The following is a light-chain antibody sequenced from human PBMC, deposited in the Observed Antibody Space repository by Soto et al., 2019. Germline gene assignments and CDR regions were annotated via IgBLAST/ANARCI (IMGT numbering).Light chain of an antibody. J-gene: IGKJ3*01. CDR2: GAS. Sequence: EIVLTQSPGTLSLSPGERATLSCRASQSVSSSYLAWYQQKPGQAPRLLIYGASSRATGIPDRFSGSGSGTDFTLTISRLEPEDFAVYYCQQYGSSLFTFGTGTKVDI. CDR1: QSVSSSY. CDR3: QQYGSSLFT. V-gene: IGKV3-20*01.